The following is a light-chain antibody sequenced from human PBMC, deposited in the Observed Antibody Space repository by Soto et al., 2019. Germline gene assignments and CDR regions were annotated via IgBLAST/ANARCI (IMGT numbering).Light chain of an antibody. CDR1: QGISNF. J-gene: IGKJ2*01. V-gene: IGKV1-27*01. CDR2: AAS. Sequence: DLQMTQSPSSLSASVGDRVTITCRASQGISNFLVWYQQKPGKVPKLLIYAASTLQSGVPSRFSGSGSGTDFTLTISSLQPEDVATYYCQKYNSAPHTFGQGTKLEIK. CDR3: QKYNSAPHT.